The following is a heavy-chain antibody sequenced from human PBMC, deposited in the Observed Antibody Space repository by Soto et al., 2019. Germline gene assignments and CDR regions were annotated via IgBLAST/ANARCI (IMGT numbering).Heavy chain of an antibody. CDR2: ISPYNGNT. D-gene: IGHD5-12*01. J-gene: IGHJ3*02. CDR3: ARDQTKWLTDAFDI. CDR1: GYTFISYG. Sequence: HVQLVQSGAEVNKPGASLKVSCKASGYTFISYGVSWLRQAPGQGLEWLGWISPYNGNTNYAQKFQARITMTTHTSTRPLNRDLRTLRTHDSAFYYSARDQTKWLTDAFDIWGQGTMVVVSS. V-gene: IGHV1-18*01.